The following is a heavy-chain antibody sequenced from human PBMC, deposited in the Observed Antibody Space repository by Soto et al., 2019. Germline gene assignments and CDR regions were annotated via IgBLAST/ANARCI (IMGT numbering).Heavy chain of an antibody. Sequence: QVQLQESGPGLVKPSETLSLTCTVSGGSISSYYWSWIRQPPGKGLEWIGYIYYSGSTNYNPSLKSRVTISVDTSKNQCSLKLSSVTAADTAVYYCARGRGYSLLGNPYYFDYWGQGTLVTVSS. CDR3: ARGRGYSLLGNPYYFDY. V-gene: IGHV4-59*01. CDR1: GGSISSYY. CDR2: IYYSGST. J-gene: IGHJ4*02. D-gene: IGHD5-18*01.